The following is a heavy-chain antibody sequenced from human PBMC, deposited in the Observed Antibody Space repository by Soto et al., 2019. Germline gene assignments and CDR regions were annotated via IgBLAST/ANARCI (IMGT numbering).Heavy chain of an antibody. V-gene: IGHV1-58*01. Sequence: QMQLVQSGPEVKKPGTSVKVSCKASGFTFTSSAVQWVRQARGQRLEWIGWIVVGSVNTNYAQKFQERVTITRDMSTSTAYMELSSLRSEDTAVYYCAAPDTSTMVRAMTWLTFYYYGMDVWGQGTTVTVSS. CDR1: GFTFTSSA. CDR3: AAPDTSTMVRAMTWLTFYYYGMDV. D-gene: IGHD3-10*01. CDR2: IVVGSVNT. J-gene: IGHJ6*02.